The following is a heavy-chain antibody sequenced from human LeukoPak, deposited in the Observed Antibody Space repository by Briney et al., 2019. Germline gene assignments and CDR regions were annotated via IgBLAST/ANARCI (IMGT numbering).Heavy chain of an antibody. CDR1: GFTLSSHC. D-gene: IGHD3-16*01. CDR3: ARDGGWTTFDS. Sequence: GGSLRLSCAVSGFTLSSHCVTWLRQAPGGGLELMANIKQDGSVIKWVDSVRGRFTTTTDNAKNSLYLHMNSLRAEDTAVYYCARDGGWTTFDSWGQGTLVAVSS. J-gene: IGHJ4*02. CDR2: IKQDGSVI. V-gene: IGHV3-7*01.